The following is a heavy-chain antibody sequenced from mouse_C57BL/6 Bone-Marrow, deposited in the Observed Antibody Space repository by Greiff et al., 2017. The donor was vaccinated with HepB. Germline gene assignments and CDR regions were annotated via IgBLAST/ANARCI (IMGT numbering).Heavy chain of an antibody. CDR1: GFTFSDYY. V-gene: IGHV5-12*01. J-gene: IGHJ4*01. Sequence: EVKLMESGGGLVQPGGSLKLSCAASGFTFSDYYMYWVRQTPEKRLEWVAYISNGGGSTYYPDTVKGRFTISRDNAKNTLYLQMSRLKSEDTAMYYCARDGNYGGDYAMDYWGQGTSVTVSS. D-gene: IGHD2-1*01. CDR2: ISNGGGST. CDR3: ARDGNYGGDYAMDY.